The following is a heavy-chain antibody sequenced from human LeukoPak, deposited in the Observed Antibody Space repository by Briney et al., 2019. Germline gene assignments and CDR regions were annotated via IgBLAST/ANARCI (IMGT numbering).Heavy chain of an antibody. CDR3: AKDEYGDFFGY. CDR2: ISGSGGST. J-gene: IGHJ4*02. CDR1: GFTFSSYG. V-gene: IGHV3-23*01. D-gene: IGHD4-17*01. Sequence: GGSLRLSCAASGFTFSSYGMSWVRQAPGKGLEWVSAISGSGGSTYYADSVKGRFTISRDNAKNTLYLQMNSLRAEDTAVYYCAKDEYGDFFGYWGQGTLVTVSS.